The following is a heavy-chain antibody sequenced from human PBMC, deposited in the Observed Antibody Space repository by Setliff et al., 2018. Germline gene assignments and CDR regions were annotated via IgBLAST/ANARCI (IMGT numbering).Heavy chain of an antibody. CDR1: GYTLSNSI. D-gene: IGHD2-15*01. CDR2: ISAYNGKT. CDR3: ALSSLSLCSGGNCPNAFDV. V-gene: IGHV1-18*01. J-gene: IGHJ3*01. Sequence: ASVKGSCKASGYTLSNSILSWVRQAPGQGLEWVGWISAYNGKTDFAQKFQDRITLTTYTSTNTGYLELRGLRSDDTAMYFCALSSLSLCSGGNCPNAFDVWGQGTMVTVSS.